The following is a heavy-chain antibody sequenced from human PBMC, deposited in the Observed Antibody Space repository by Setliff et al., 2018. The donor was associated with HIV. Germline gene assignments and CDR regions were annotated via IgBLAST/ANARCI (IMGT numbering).Heavy chain of an antibody. J-gene: IGHJ5*02. CDR1: GGSISSSSYY. D-gene: IGHD6-19*01. CDR2: IYYTGNT. Sequence: SETLSLTCTVSGGSISSSSYYWGWIRQPPGKGLEWIGIIYYTGNTYYNPSLKSRVTISVDTSKNQFSLKLSSVTAADTAVYYCASSVAGSGPNWFDPWGQGTLVTV. CDR3: ASSVAGSGPNWFDP. V-gene: IGHV4-39*01.